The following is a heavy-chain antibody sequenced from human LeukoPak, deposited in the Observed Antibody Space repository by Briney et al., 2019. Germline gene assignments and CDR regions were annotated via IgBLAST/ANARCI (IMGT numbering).Heavy chain of an antibody. J-gene: IGHJ4*02. Sequence: GGSLRLSCAASGFTFSSYAMSWVRQAPEKGLEWVSAISDSGGTTYYADSVKGRFTISRDNSKNTLYLQMHSLRAEDTALYYCAKAGGGYYNYYFDYWGQGTLVTVSS. CDR1: GFTFSSYA. CDR3: AKAGGGYYNYYFDY. CDR2: ISDSGGTT. V-gene: IGHV3-23*01. D-gene: IGHD3-22*01.